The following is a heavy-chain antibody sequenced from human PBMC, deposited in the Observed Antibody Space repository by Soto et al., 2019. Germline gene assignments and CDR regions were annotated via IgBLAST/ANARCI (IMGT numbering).Heavy chain of an antibody. CDR1: GFTFSSYW. Sequence: PGGSLRLSCAASGFTFSSYWMSWVRQAPGKGLEWVANIKQDGSEKYYVDSVKGRFTISRDNAKNSLYLQMNSLRAEDTAVYYCARAGVRAVVAATFFDPWGQGTLVTVSS. D-gene: IGHD2-15*01. J-gene: IGHJ5*02. CDR2: IKQDGSEK. V-gene: IGHV3-7*01. CDR3: ARAGVRAVVAATFFDP.